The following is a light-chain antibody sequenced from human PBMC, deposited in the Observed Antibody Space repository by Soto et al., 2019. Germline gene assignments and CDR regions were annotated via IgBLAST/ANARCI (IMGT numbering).Light chain of an antibody. CDR3: QQYGSSSTWT. V-gene: IGKV3-20*01. Sequence: ETVMTQSPGTLSVSLGERATLSCRASQSVSIHLAWYQHKPGQAXRLLIYDTSTRATGIPARFSGSVSGTEFTLTISRLEPEDFAAYYGQQYGSSSTWTFGQGTKVDI. J-gene: IGKJ1*01. CDR2: DTS. CDR1: QSVSIH.